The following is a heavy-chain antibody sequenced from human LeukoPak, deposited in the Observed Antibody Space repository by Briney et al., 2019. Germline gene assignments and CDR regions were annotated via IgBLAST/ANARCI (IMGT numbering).Heavy chain of an antibody. V-gene: IGHV1-18*01. CDR2: ISAYNGNT. Sequence: ASVKVSCKASGYTFTSYGISWVRQAPGQGPEWMGWISAYNGNTNYAQKLQGRVTMTTDTSTSTAYMELRSLRSDDTAVYYCARDRGDIAVAGYDAFDIWGQGTMVTVSS. CDR1: GYTFTSYG. CDR3: ARDRGDIAVAGYDAFDI. J-gene: IGHJ3*02. D-gene: IGHD6-19*01.